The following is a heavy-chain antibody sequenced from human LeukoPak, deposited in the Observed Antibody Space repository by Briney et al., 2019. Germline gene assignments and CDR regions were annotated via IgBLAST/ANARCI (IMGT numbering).Heavy chain of an antibody. V-gene: IGHV3-74*01. D-gene: IGHD3-10*01. J-gene: IGHJ4*02. CDR2: INSDGSTT. CDR1: GFTFSSYW. CDR3: ARGNYYGQDY. Sequence: GGSLRLSCGASGFTFSSYWMHWVRHAPGKGLVWISRINSDGSTTSYADSVKGRFTISRDNAKNTLYLQMNSLRAEDTAVYYCARGNYYGQDYWGQGTLVTVSS.